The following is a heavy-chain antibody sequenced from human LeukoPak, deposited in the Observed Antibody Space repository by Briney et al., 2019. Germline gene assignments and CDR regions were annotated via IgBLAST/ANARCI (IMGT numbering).Heavy chain of an antibody. V-gene: IGHV1-8*01. J-gene: IGHJ3*02. D-gene: IGHD3-16*01. Sequence: ASVKVSCKASGYTFTSYDINWVRQATGQGLEWMGWMNPNSGNTGYAQKFQGRVTMTRNTSISTAYMELSSLRSEDTAVYYCARAIRSLDAFDTWGQGTMVTVSS. CDR2: MNPNSGNT. CDR3: ARAIRSLDAFDT. CDR1: GYTFTSYD.